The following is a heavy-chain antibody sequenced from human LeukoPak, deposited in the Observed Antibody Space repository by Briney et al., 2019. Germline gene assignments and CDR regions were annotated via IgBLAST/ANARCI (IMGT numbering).Heavy chain of an antibody. J-gene: IGHJ2*01. CDR1: GFTFSTYW. CDR2: IKFDGTLA. CDR3: VTGHYDSRMYFDL. Sequence: PGGSLRLPCTASGFTFSTYWIHWVRQAPGTGLVWVSQIKFDGTLASYADSVKGRFTISRDNANNTLYLQMNSLGTEDTAVYYCVTGHYDSRMYFDLWGRGTLVTVSS. D-gene: IGHD3-16*01. V-gene: IGHV3-74*01.